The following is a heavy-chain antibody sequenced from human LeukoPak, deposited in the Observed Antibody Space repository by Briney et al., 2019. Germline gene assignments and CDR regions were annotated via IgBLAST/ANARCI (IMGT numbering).Heavy chain of an antibody. Sequence: GGSLRLSCAASGFTFSPYTMHWVRQAPGKGLEFVSAIIGDGITTYYADSVKGRFTVSRDNSKSTLYLQMGSLTAEDMAVCYCARERAGYYLDVWGKGTTVTVFS. CDR3: ARERAGYYLDV. D-gene: IGHD3-9*01. CDR2: IIGDGITT. J-gene: IGHJ6*04. V-gene: IGHV3-64*02. CDR1: GFTFSPYT.